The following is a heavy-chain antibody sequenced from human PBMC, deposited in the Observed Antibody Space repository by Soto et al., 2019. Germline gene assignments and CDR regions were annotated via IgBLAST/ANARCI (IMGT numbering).Heavy chain of an antibody. Sequence: QVQLLESGPGLVKPSETLSLTCTVSGGSISSCYWSWIRQPPGKGLEWIGYIFSSGSTTYNPSLKSRVTISVDTSKNQFSLKLSSVTAADTAVYYCARRYGGGFDYWGQGTLVTVSS. CDR1: GGSISSCY. J-gene: IGHJ4*02. V-gene: IGHV4-59*08. D-gene: IGHD3-10*01. CDR3: ARRYGGGFDY. CDR2: IFSSGST.